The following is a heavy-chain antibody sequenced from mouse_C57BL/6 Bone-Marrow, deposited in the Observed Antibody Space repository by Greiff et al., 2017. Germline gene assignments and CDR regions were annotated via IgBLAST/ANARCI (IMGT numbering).Heavy chain of an antibody. CDR3: ARCSYSNYVFAY. CDR1: GYTFTDYY. Sequence: QVQLQQPGAELVRPGASVKLSCKASGYTFTDYYINWVKQRPGQGLEWIARIYPGSGNTYYNAKFKGKATLTAENSSSTAYMQHSSLPSVDPPVYFCARCSYSNYVFAYWGQGTMRTVSS. D-gene: IGHD2-5*01. V-gene: IGHV1-76*01. CDR2: IYPGSGNT. J-gene: IGHJ2*01.